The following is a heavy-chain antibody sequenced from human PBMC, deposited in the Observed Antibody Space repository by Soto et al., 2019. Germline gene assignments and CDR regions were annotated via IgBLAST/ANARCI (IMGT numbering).Heavy chain of an antibody. D-gene: IGHD2-15*01. CDR2: ISSSSYT. Sequence: GGSLRLSCAASGFTFSDYYMSWIRQAPGKGLEWVSYISSSSYTNYADSVKGRFTISRDNAKNSLYLQMNSLRAEDTAVYYCARDFSYWYGMDVWGQGTTVTVSS. CDR1: GFTFSDYY. V-gene: IGHV3-11*06. CDR3: ARDFSYWYGMDV. J-gene: IGHJ6*02.